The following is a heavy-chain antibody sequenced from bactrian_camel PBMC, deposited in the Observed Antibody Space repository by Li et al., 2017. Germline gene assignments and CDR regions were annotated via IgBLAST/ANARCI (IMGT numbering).Heavy chain of an antibody. V-gene: IGHV3S53*01. D-gene: IGHD2*01. J-gene: IGHJ4*01. Sequence: HVQLVESGGGSVQTGGSLRLSCAVSGSHNFMAWFRQAPGKAREGVAAIDSDGSTSYADSVKGRFTISKDNVKNTLYLQMNNLSPEDTAIYYCAADGSPQLSCSGPSAYWGQGTQVTVS. CDR2: IDSDGST. CDR3: AADGSPQLSCSGPSAY. CDR1: GSHNF.